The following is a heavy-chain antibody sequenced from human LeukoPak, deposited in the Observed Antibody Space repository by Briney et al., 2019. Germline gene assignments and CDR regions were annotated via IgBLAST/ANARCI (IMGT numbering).Heavy chain of an antibody. J-gene: IGHJ4*02. Sequence: GGSLRLSCAASGFTFSSYSMNWVRQAPGKGLEWVSSISSSSSYIYYADSVKGRFTISRDNAKNSLYLQMNSLRAEDTAVYYCARAPYSSGWYVGYWGQGTLVTVSS. D-gene: IGHD6-19*01. V-gene: IGHV3-21*01. CDR2: ISSSSSYI. CDR3: ARAPYSSGWYVGY. CDR1: GFTFSSYS.